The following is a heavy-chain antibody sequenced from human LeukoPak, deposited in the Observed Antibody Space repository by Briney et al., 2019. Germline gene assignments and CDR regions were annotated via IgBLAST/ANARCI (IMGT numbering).Heavy chain of an antibody. J-gene: IGHJ4*02. V-gene: IGHV3-30-3*01. D-gene: IGHD3/OR15-3a*01. CDR2: ISYDGSNK. Sequence: GGSLRLSCAASGFTFSSYAMHWVRQAPGMGLEWVAVISYDGSNKYYADSVKGRFTISRDNSKNTLYLQMNSLRAEDTAVYYCARPTSAVRTGDYWGQGTLVTVSS. CDR3: ARPTSAVRTGDY. CDR1: GFTFSSYA.